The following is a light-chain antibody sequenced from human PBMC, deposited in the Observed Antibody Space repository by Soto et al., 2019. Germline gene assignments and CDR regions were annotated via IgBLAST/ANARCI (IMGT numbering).Light chain of an antibody. CDR3: CSYAGSMTFV. CDR2: EGS. V-gene: IGLV2-23*03. Sequence: QSALTQPASVSGSPGQSITISCTGTSSDVGSYNLVSWYQQHPGKAPKLMIYEGSKRPSGVSNRFSGSKSPNTACLTISWLQAEDEGDYYCCSYAGSMTFVFGGGTKLTVL. J-gene: IGLJ2*01. CDR1: SSDVGSYNL.